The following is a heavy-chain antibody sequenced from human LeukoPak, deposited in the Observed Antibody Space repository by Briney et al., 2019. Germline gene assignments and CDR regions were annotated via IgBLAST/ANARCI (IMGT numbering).Heavy chain of an antibody. D-gene: IGHD3-22*01. CDR3: AKDKDSSGYPIFDY. CDR2: IRYDGSNK. CDR1: GFTFSSYG. J-gene: IGHJ4*02. Sequence: GGSLRLSCAASGFTFSSYGMHWVRQAPGKGLEWVAFIRYDGSNKYYADSVKGRFTIPRDNSKNTLYLQMNSLRAEDTAVYYCAKDKDSSGYPIFDYWGQGTLVTVSS. V-gene: IGHV3-30*02.